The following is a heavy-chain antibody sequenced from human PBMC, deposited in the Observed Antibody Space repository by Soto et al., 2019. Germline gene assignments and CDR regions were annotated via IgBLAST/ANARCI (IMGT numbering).Heavy chain of an antibody. CDR1: GFTFSDYY. CDR3: ASGTNGAFFVY. Sequence: QVQLVESGGGLVKPGGSLRLSCAASGFTFSDYYRSWIRQAPGKGLEWVSYISSRSSTIFYPDSVKGRFTISRDNVKNSLYLQMNSLRAEDTAVYYCASGTNGAFFVYWGQGILVTVSS. J-gene: IGHJ4*02. CDR2: ISSRSSTI. V-gene: IGHV3-11*01. D-gene: IGHD2-8*01.